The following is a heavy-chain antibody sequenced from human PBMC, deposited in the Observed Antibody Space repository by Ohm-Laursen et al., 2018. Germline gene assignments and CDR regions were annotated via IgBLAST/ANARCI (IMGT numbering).Heavy chain of an antibody. V-gene: IGHV3-23*01. D-gene: IGHD3-22*01. Sequence: SLRLSCSASGFTFSSYAMSWVRQAPGKGLEWVSAISGSGGSTYYADSVKGRFTISRDNSKNTLYLQMNSLRAEDTAVYYCAKGHGTMIVVPWDYWGQGTLVTVSS. CDR2: ISGSGGST. J-gene: IGHJ4*02. CDR3: AKGHGTMIVVPWDY. CDR1: GFTFSSYA.